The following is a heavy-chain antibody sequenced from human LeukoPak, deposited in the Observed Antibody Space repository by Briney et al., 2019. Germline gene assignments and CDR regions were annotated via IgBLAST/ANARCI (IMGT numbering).Heavy chain of an antibody. V-gene: IGHV3-74*01. Sequence: GRSLRLSCAGSGFTFSRYWMHWVRHAPGKGLVWVSRIDSDGTSTSYADSVKGRFTISRDNAKNRLYLQMNSLRAEDTAVYYCARGGRGYDSSGYSDYWGQGTLVTVSS. CDR2: IDSDGTST. J-gene: IGHJ4*02. CDR3: ARGGRGYDSSGYSDY. CDR1: GFTFSRYW. D-gene: IGHD3-22*01.